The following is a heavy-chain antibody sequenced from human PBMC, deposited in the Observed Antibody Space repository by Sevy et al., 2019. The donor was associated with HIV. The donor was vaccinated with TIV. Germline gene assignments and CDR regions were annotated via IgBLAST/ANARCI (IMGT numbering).Heavy chain of an antibody. CDR2: FKSKIDDGTT. V-gene: IGHV3-49*04. D-gene: IGHD1-26*01. CDR3: TRWSGSQSIFDY. J-gene: IGHJ4*02. CDR1: GFIFGDYG. Sequence: GGSLRLSCTASGFIFGDYGMSWVRQAPGKGLEWIAFFKSKIDDGTTENAGSVKGRFTISRDDSKNIVYLQMSNLKTEDTAVYYCTRWSGSQSIFDYGGQGTLVTVSS.